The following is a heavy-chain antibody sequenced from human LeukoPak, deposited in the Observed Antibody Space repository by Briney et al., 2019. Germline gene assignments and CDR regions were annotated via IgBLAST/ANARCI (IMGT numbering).Heavy chain of an antibody. CDR1: GFAFSSYS. D-gene: IGHD6-19*01. V-gene: IGHV3-48*02. CDR2: ISSSSSTI. CDR3: ARTNVKGIAVAGTIDY. J-gene: IGHJ4*02. Sequence: PGGSLRLSCAASGFAFSSYSMNWVRQAPGKGLEWVSYISSSSSTIYYADSVKGRFTISRDNAKNSLYLQMNSLRDEDTAVYYCARTNVKGIAVAGTIDYWGQGTLVTVSS.